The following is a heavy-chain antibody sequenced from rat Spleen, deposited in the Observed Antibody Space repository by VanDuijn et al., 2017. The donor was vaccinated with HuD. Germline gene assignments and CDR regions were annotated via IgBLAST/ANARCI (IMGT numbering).Heavy chain of an antibody. Sequence: EVKLVESGGGLVHPGRSLKLSCAVSGFNFDDYWMTWIRQAPGKGLEWVASITNTGGSTYYPDSVKGRFTISRDNAKSTLYLQMNSLRSEDTATYYCTRDVYYGSDYWGQGVMVTVSS. CDR1: GFNFDDYW. D-gene: IGHD1-6*01. CDR3: TRDVYYGSDY. J-gene: IGHJ2*01. CDR2: ITNTGGST. V-gene: IGHV5-31*01.